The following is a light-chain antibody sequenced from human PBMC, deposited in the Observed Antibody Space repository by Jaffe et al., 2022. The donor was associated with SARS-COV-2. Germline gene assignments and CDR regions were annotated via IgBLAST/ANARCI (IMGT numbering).Light chain of an antibody. CDR1: SGHSTYA. CDR3: QTWDTGIRV. CDR2: VNSDGSH. V-gene: IGLV4-69*01. J-gene: IGLJ2*01. Sequence: QLVLTQSPSASASLGASVKLTCTLSSGHSTYAIAWHQQQPEKGPRYLMTVNSDGSHNKGDGIPDRFSGSISDTERYLTISSLQSEDEADYYCQTWDTGIRVFGGGTKLTVL.